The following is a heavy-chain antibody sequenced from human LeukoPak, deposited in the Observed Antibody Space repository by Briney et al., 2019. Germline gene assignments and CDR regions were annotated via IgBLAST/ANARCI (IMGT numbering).Heavy chain of an antibody. CDR1: GFTFSTYG. J-gene: IGHJ4*02. CDR3: TRDVDHYFDY. V-gene: IGHV3-33*01. CDR2: IWYDGSNK. Sequence: QSGRSLRLSCAASGFTFSTYGIHWVRQAPGKGLEWVAVIWYDGSNKYYADSVKGRFTISRDNPKNTLYLQMNSLRAEDTAVYYCTRDVDHYFDYWGQGTLVTVSS.